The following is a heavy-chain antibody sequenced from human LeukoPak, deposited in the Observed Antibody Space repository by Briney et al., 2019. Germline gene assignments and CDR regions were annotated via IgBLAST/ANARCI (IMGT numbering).Heavy chain of an antibody. D-gene: IGHD3-10*01. J-gene: IGHJ4*02. V-gene: IGHV4-61*02. CDR2: IYTSGST. CDR3: ARAGGYYTSGSYLGY. Sequence: TSETLSLTCTVSGGSISSGYYWSWIRQPAGKGLEWIGRIYTSGSTNYNPSLKSRVAISLDTSKNQFSLKLSSVTAADTAVYYCARAGGYYTSGSYLGYWGQGTLVTVSS. CDR1: GGSISSGYY.